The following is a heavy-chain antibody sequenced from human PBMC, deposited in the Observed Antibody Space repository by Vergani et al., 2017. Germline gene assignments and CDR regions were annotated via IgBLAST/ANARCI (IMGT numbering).Heavy chain of an antibody. V-gene: IGHV1-2*02. CDR2: INPNKGGT. Sequence: QVQLVQSGAEVKKPGASVNVSCKASGDTFTDYYIHWVRQAPGQGLEWMGWINPNKGGTNYAQKFQGRVTMTRDTSISTAYVELSRLRSDDTAVYYCARDYGMDVWGQGTTVTVSS. J-gene: IGHJ6*02. CDR3: ARDYGMDV. CDR1: GDTFTDYY.